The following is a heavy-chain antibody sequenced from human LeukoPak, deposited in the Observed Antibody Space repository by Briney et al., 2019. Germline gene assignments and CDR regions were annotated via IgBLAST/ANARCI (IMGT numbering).Heavy chain of an antibody. CDR3: ARHYLLLAVAGNWFDP. V-gene: IGHV4-39*01. D-gene: IGHD6-19*01. CDR1: GGSISSSSYY. J-gene: IGHJ5*02. Sequence: KPSETLSLTCTVSGGSISSSSYYRGWIRQPPGKGLEWIGSIYYSGSTYYNPSLKSRVTISVDTSKNQFSLKLSSVTAADTAVYYCARHYLLLAVAGNWFDPWGQGTLVTVSS. CDR2: IYYSGST.